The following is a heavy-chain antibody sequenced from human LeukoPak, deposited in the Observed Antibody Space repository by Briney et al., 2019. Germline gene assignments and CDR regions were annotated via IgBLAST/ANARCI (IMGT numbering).Heavy chain of an antibody. CDR1: GFTFSDYY. V-gene: IGHV3-11*01. CDR3: ASRVAFDI. J-gene: IGHJ3*02. Sequence: PGGSLRLSGAASGFTFSDYYMSWIRQAPGKGLEWVSYIDGSSSRINYADSVKGRFTISRDNAKNSLFLQMNSLTVEDTAVYYCASRVAFDIWGLGTMVTVSS. D-gene: IGHD3-3*01. CDR2: IDGSSSRI.